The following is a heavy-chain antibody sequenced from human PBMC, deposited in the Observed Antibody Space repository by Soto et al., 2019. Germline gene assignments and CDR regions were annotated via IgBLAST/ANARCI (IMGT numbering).Heavy chain of an antibody. Sequence: QVQLVESGGGVVQPGRSLRLSCAASGFTFDNYGLHWVRQAPGKGLEWVAVISYDGSKKFYADSVTGRFTISRENSKNTLYLQMNTLRVEDTAVYYCAKDLDVVVVVTATRGLDVWGQGTTVTVSS. CDR3: AKDLDVVVVVTATRGLDV. CDR1: GFTFDNYG. V-gene: IGHV3-30*18. D-gene: IGHD2-15*01. J-gene: IGHJ6*02. CDR2: ISYDGSKK.